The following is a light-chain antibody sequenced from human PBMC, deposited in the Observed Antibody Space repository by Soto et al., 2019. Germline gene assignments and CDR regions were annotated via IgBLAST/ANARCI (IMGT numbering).Light chain of an antibody. V-gene: IGKV3-11*01. CDR2: DAS. CDR3: QQRSNWPGT. CDR1: QSVSSY. Sequence: EIVLTQSPATLSLSPGERATLSRRASQSVSSYLAWYQQKPGQAPRLLIYDASNRATGIPARFSGSGSGTDFTLTISSLEPEDFAVYYCQQRSNWPGTVGGGTKVDIK. J-gene: IGKJ4*01.